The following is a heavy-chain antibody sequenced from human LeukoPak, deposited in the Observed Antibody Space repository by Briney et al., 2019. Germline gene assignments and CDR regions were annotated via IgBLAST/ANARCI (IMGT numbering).Heavy chain of an antibody. Sequence: PSGTLSLTCAVSGVSISSNLWWTWVRQPPGKGLEWIAEIHHSGSINYNPSLKSRVTISVDRAKNQFSLNLNSVTAADTAVYYCARGGDRSFDYWGQGTLVTVSS. J-gene: IGHJ4*02. CDR3: ARGGDRSFDY. CDR2: IHHSGSI. V-gene: IGHV4-4*02. CDR1: GVSISSNLW. D-gene: IGHD3-10*01.